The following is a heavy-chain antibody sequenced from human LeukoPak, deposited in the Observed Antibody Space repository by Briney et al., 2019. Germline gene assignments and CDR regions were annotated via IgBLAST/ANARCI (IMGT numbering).Heavy chain of an antibody. CDR2: IYYSGNT. V-gene: IGHV4-38-2*01. D-gene: IGHD2-2*01. J-gene: IGHJ4*02. Sequence: SETLSLTCAVSGYSISSGYYWGWIRQPPGKGLEWIGSIYYSGNTYYNPSLKSRVTISVDTSKNHFSLKLSSVTAADTAVYYCARGGCSSTSCYSVWGQGTLVTVSS. CDR3: ARGGCSSTSCYSV. CDR1: GYSISSGYY.